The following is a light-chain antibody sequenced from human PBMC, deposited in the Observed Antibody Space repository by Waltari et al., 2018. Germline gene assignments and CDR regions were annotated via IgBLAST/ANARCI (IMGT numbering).Light chain of an antibody. Sequence: DIVMTQSPDSLAVSLGERATIHCKSSQIVLYSSNNKNYLAWYQQKPGQPPKLLIYWASTRESGIPDRFSGSGSGTDFTLTISSLQAEDVAVYYCQQYYTTPLTFGGGTKVEIK. CDR1: QIVLYSSNNKNY. J-gene: IGKJ4*01. V-gene: IGKV4-1*01. CDR2: WAS. CDR3: QQYYTTPLT.